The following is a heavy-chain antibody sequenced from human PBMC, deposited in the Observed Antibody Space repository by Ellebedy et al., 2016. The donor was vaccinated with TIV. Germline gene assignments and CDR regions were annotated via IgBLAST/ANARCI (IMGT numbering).Heavy chain of an antibody. CDR2: FDPEDGEL. V-gene: IGHV1-24*01. CDR3: ATESLEEDYYDSSGPCCAFDI. CDR1: GYTLTEFS. Sequence: AASVKVSCKVSGYTLTEFSMHWVRQAPGKGLEWLGGFDPEDGELIYAQKFQGRVTMTEDTSTDTAYMELSSLRSEDTAVYYCATESLEEDYYDSSGPCCAFDIWGQGTLVTVSS. D-gene: IGHD3-22*01. J-gene: IGHJ3*02.